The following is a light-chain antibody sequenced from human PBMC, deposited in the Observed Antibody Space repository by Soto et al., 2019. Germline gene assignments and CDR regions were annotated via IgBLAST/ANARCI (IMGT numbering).Light chain of an antibody. J-gene: IGLJ1*01. Sequence: QSALTQPASVSGSPGQSITISCSGTSSDVGDYNYVSWYQQHPAKAPKLMIYAVTYRPSGLSNRFSGSKSSNTASLTISGLQAVDEADYYCSSYTISKSYVFGTGTKVTVL. V-gene: IGLV2-14*03. CDR1: SSDVGDYNY. CDR2: AVT. CDR3: SSYTISKSYV.